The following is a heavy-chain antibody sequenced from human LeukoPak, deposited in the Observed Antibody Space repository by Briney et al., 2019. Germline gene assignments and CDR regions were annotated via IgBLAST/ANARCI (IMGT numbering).Heavy chain of an antibody. D-gene: IGHD2-2*01. CDR1: GFTFSSYG. Sequence: PGGSLRLSCAASGFTFSSYGMHWVRQAPGKGLEWVSFISYDGNNKYYADSVKGRFTISRDKSKNALSLQMNSLRIEDTAVYYCARERGSSSCPDFWGQGTLVTVSS. CDR2: ISYDGNNK. CDR3: ARERGSSSCPDF. J-gene: IGHJ4*02. V-gene: IGHV3-30*03.